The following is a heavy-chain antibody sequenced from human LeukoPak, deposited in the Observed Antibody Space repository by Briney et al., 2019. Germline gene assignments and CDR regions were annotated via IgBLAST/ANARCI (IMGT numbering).Heavy chain of an antibody. CDR2: TYYRSKWYN. V-gene: IGHV6-1*01. D-gene: IGHD3-10*01. J-gene: IGHJ6*02. Sequence: SQTLSLTCAISGDSVSSNSAAWNWIRQSPSRGLEWLGRTYYRSKWYNDYAVSVKSRISINPDTSKNQFSLQLNSVTPEDTAVYYCAREVPHGSGSLDGMDVWGQGTTVTVSS. CDR1: GDSVSSNSAA. CDR3: AREVPHGSGSLDGMDV.